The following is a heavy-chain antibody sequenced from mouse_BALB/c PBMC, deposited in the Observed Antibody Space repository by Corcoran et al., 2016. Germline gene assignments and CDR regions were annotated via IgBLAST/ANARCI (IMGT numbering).Heavy chain of an antibody. J-gene: IGHJ1*01. D-gene: IGHD4-1*01. CDR2: IDPANGNT. CDR1: GFNIKDTY. Sequence: EVQLQQSGAELVKPGASVKLSCTASGFNIKDTYMHWVKQRPEQGLEWIGRIDPANGNTKYDPKFQGKATITADTSSNTAYPQLSSLTSEDTAVDYCANWDWYFDVWGAGTTVTVSS. V-gene: IGHV14-3*02. CDR3: ANWDWYFDV.